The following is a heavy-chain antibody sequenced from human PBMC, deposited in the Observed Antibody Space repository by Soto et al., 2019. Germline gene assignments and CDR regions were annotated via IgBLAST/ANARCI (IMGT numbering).Heavy chain of an antibody. CDR1: GFTFDDYA. Sequence: EVQLVESGGGLVQPGRSLRLSCAASGFTFDDYAMHWVRQVPGKGLEWVSGISWSSGNIGYADSVKGRFTISRDNAKNTLYLQMNSLRAEDTAVYYCARDNPPTDSSPPGYWGQGTLVTVSS. V-gene: IGHV3-9*01. CDR3: ARDNPPTDSSPPGY. J-gene: IGHJ4*02. D-gene: IGHD6-13*01. CDR2: ISWSSGNI.